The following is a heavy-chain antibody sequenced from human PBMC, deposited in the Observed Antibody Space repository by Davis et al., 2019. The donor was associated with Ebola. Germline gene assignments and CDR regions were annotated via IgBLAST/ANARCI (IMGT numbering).Heavy chain of an antibody. CDR1: GFTVNSYW. CDR2: IKEDGTER. D-gene: IGHD5-18*01. Sequence: GGSLRLSCAASGFTVNSYWMSWVRRAPGKGLEWVANIKEDGTERDYGHSVKGRFTISRDDATNSLYLQMNNLRAEDTAVYYCARVLRQLFDYWGQGTLVTVSS. J-gene: IGHJ4*02. V-gene: IGHV3-7*01. CDR3: ARVLRQLFDY.